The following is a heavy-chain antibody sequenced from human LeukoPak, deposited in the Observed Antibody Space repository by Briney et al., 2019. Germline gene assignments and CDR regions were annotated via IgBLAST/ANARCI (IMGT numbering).Heavy chain of an antibody. V-gene: IGHV3-48*04. CDR1: GFTFSSYC. J-gene: IGHJ4*02. CDR2: ISSSSSTI. D-gene: IGHD5-18*01. Sequence: GGSLRLSCAASGFTFSSYCMDWVRQAPGKGLEWVSYISSSSSTIYYADSVKGRFTISRDNAKNTLYLQMNSLRAEDTAVYYCARGGGYSYGSFDYRGQGTLVTVSS. CDR3: ARGGGYSYGSFDY.